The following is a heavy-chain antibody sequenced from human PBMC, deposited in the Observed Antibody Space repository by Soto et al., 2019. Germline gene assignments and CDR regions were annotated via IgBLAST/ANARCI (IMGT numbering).Heavy chain of an antibody. V-gene: IGHV3-74*01. Sequence: PGGSLRLSCAVSGFTFSSYWMHWVRQAPGKGLVWVSRINSDGSSTSYADSVKGRFTISRDNAKNTLYLQMNSLRAEDTAVYYCARGAGPSSDRCFDYWGQGTLVTVSS. J-gene: IGHJ4*02. D-gene: IGHD6-19*01. CDR3: ARGAGPSSDRCFDY. CDR2: INSDGSST. CDR1: GFTFSSYW.